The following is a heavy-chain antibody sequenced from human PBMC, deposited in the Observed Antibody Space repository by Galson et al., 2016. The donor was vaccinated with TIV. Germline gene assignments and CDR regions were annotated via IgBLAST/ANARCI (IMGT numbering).Heavy chain of an antibody. CDR1: GNSLTELV. CDR3: ASVAWFPGLSLDN. D-gene: IGHD2/OR15-2a*01. V-gene: IGHV1-24*01. Sequence: SVKVSCKVSGNSLTELVLHWVRQAPGKGLEWMGGFDPEVSKTVYAQRFQGRVTVTADTSTDTAFLELSSLSFEDAAVYYCASVAWFPGLSLDNWGQGTLVIVSS. J-gene: IGHJ4*02. CDR2: FDPEVSKT.